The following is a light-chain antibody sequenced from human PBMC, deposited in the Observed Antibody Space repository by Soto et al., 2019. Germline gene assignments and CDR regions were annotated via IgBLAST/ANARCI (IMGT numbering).Light chain of an antibody. V-gene: IGLV2-14*01. J-gene: IGLJ2*01. CDR2: EVS. CDR3: SSYTSSSRVV. CDR1: SSDVGGYNY. Sequence: QSALTQPASVSGSPGQSITISCTGTSSDVGGYNYVSWYQQHPGKAPKLMIYEVSYRPSGVSNRFSGSKSGNTASLTISGLPAEDEADYYCSSYTSSSRVVFGGGTKLTVL.